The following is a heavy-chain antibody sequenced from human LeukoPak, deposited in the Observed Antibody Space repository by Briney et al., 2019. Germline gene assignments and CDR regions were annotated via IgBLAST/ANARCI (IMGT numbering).Heavy chain of an antibody. Sequence: GGSLRLSCAASGFTFSSYSMNWVRQAPGKGLEWVSYISSSSSTIYYADSVKGRFTISRANAKNSLYLQMNSLRAEDTAVYYCARDLRDGIDYWGQGTLVTVSS. CDR2: ISSSSSTI. V-gene: IGHV3-48*01. J-gene: IGHJ4*02. D-gene: IGHD5-24*01. CDR3: ARDLRDGIDY. CDR1: GFTFSSYS.